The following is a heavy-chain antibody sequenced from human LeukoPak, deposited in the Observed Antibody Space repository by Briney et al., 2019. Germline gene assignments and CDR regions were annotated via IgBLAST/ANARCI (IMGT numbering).Heavy chain of an antibody. V-gene: IGHV4-4*07. D-gene: IGHD3-10*01. CDR1: GASITNYY. CDR2: VYTSGSP. Sequence: SETLSLTCTVSGASITNYYWSWIRQPAGKALEWIGRVYTSGSPNYNPSLKSRVTMSVDTSKNQVSLKLGSVTAADTAVYYCARTQYYGSGTWYSDDWGQGTLVTVSS. CDR3: ARTQYYGSGTWYSDD. J-gene: IGHJ4*02.